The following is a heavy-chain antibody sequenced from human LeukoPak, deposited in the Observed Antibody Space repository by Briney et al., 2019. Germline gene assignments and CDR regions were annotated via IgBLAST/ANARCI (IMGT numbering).Heavy chain of an antibody. V-gene: IGHV1-2*02. J-gene: IGHJ6*03. CDR3: ARDVGHDYSNYYYYYMDV. CDR2: INPNSGGT. CDR1: GYTFTGYY. Sequence: ASVKVSCKASGYTFTGYYMHWVRQAPGQGLEWMGWINPNSGGTNYAQMFQGRVAMTRDTSISTAYMELSRLRSDDTAVYYWARDVGHDYSNYYYYYMDVWGKGTTVTVSS. D-gene: IGHD2-21*01.